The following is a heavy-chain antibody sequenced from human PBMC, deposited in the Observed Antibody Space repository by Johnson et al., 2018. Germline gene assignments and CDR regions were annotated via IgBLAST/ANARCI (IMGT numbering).Heavy chain of an antibody. CDR3: ARITPAAGNVGYFQH. J-gene: IGHJ1*01. V-gene: IGHV4-34*01. Sequence: QVQLQQWGAGQLKPSETLSLTCAVYGGSFSGYYWSWIRQPPGKGLEWIGEINHSGSTNYNPSLKSLVTISVETSKNQFSLKLSSVTAADTAVYYCARITPAAGNVGYFQHWGQGTLVTVSS. CDR1: GGSFSGYY. D-gene: IGHD6-13*01. CDR2: INHSGST.